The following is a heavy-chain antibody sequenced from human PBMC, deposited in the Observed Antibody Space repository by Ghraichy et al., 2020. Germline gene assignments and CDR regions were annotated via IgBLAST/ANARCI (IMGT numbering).Heavy chain of an antibody. CDR3: ARDPATFYGYGDFGMDV. V-gene: IGHV4-59*01. D-gene: IGHD4-17*01. Sequence: SETLSLTCTVSGGSISSYYWSWIRQPPGKGLEWIGYIYYSGSTNYNPSLKSRVTISVDTSKNQFSLKLSSVTAADTAVYYCARDPATFYGYGDFGMDVWGQGTTVTVSS. CDR2: IYYSGST. CDR1: GGSISSYY. J-gene: IGHJ6*02.